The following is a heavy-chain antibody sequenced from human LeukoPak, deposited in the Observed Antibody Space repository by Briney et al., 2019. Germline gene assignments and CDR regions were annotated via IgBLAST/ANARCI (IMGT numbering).Heavy chain of an antibody. CDR1: GFTFSSYA. J-gene: IGHJ4*02. V-gene: IGHV3-23*01. CDR3: AKDYGSGTYYAPSSSDY. Sequence: GASLRLSCAASGFTFSSYAMNWVRQAPGKGLEWVSSISTSGVTTYYADSVNGRFTISRDNSKNMLNLQMDSLRAEDTAIYFCAKDYGSGTYYAPSSSDYWGQGTLVTVSS. D-gene: IGHD3-10*01. CDR2: ISTSGVTT.